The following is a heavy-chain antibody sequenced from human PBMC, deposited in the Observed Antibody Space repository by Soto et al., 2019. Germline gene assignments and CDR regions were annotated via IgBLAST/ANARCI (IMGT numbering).Heavy chain of an antibody. D-gene: IGHD1-20*01. CDR2: SHQSGST. CDR3: ATRDNSRCY. V-gene: IGHV4-4*02. Sequence: QVQLQESGPGLVKPSGTLSLTCAVSGVSISSHDWWTWVRQPPGKGLEWIGESHQSGSTNYNSSLXSRVTIEVDTSKNQFSLKLRSVTVADTAVYYCATRDNSRCYWGQGTLVTVSS. CDR1: GVSISSHDW. J-gene: IGHJ4*02.